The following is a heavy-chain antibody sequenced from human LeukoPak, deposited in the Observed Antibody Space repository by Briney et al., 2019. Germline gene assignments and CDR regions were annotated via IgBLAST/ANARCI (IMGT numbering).Heavy chain of an antibody. J-gene: IGHJ4*02. D-gene: IGHD5-24*01. V-gene: IGHV3-74*01. CDR1: GFTFSSYW. CDR2: INSDGSST. CDR3: AKDRIPDGKYSIDF. Sequence: GGSLRLSCAASGFTFSSYWMHWVRQAPGKGLVWVSRINSDGSSTSYADSVKGRFTISRDNYKSTLYLQMSSLRAEDTAVYYCAKDRIPDGKYSIDFWGQGTLVTVSS.